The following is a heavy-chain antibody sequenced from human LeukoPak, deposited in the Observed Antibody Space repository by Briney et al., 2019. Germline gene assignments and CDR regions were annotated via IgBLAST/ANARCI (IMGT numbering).Heavy chain of an antibody. CDR3: ARGAYGSTQPFDY. D-gene: IGHD3-22*01. CDR1: GGSISSYY. Sequence: SETLSLTCTVSGGSISSYYWSWIRRPAGKGLEWIGRIYTSGSTNYNPSLKSRVTMSVDTSKNQLSLKLSSVTAADTAVYYCARGAYGSTQPFDYWGQGTLVTVSS. V-gene: IGHV4-4*07. J-gene: IGHJ4*02. CDR2: IYTSGST.